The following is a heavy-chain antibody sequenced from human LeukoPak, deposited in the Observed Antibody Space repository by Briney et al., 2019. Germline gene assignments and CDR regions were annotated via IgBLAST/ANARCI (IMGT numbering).Heavy chain of an antibody. V-gene: IGHV4-39*07. Sequence: KTSETLSLTCTVSGASISSTNYYWGWLRQPPGKGLEWIGNIYYSGRTYYNPSLKSRVTISVDTSKNQFSLRLRSVTAADTAVYYCARALVVVYNWFDTWGQGTLVTVSS. CDR1: GASISSTNYY. CDR2: IYYSGRT. CDR3: ARALVVVYNWFDT. D-gene: IGHD2-15*01. J-gene: IGHJ5*02.